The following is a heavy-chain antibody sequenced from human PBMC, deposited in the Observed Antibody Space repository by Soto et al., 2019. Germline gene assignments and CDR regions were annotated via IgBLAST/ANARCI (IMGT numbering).Heavy chain of an antibody. CDR2: VNSTTNRT. V-gene: IGHV1-46*01. CDR1: GYNFISHY. Sequence: QVQLVQSGAEVKRPGASVKVSCQASGYNFISHYMHWVRQAPGQGPEWMGVVNSTTNRTTYAQKFQGRVTMTADTSTSKVNMELRSLTFEDSAVYYCARVVGSPSRVDYWGQGSLVTVSS. J-gene: IGHJ4*02. CDR3: ARVVGSPSRVDY. D-gene: IGHD3-10*01.